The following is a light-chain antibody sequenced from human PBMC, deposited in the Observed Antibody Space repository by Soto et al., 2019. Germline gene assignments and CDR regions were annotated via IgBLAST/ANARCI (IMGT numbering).Light chain of an antibody. J-gene: IGKJ4*01. V-gene: IGKV1-5*01. CDR2: DAS. Sequence: DIQMAQSPSALFASIGDRVSVTCRASQPIFTSLAWYQQKPGKDPKLLIYDASVLQTGVPSRFSGFSSGTDFTLTISGLQPDDFAAYFCQQYKSYSAHGLTFGGGTKVGIK. CDR3: QQYKSYSAHGLT. CDR1: QPIFTS.